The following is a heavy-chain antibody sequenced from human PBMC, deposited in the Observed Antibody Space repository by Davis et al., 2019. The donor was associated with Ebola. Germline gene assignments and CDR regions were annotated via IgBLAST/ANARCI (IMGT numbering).Heavy chain of an antibody. CDR3: AKDRYYYYYGMDV. CDR2: ISYDGSNK. J-gene: IGHJ6*02. V-gene: IGHV3-30*18. CDR1: GFTFSSSG. Sequence: GESLKISCAASGFTFSSSGMHWVRQAPGKGLEWVAVISYDGSNKYYADSVKGRFTISRDNSKNTLYLQMNSLRAEDTAVYYCAKDRYYYYYGMDVWGQGTTVTVSS.